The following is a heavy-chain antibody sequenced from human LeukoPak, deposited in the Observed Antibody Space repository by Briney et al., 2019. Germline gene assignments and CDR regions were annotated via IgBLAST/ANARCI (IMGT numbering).Heavy chain of an antibody. CDR2: INHSGST. CDR3: ARHGRHARPLSP. CDR1: GGSFSGYY. V-gene: IGHV4-34*01. J-gene: IGHJ5*02. D-gene: IGHD1-26*01. Sequence: PSETLSLTCAVYGGSFSGYYWSWIRQPPGKGLEWIGEINHSGSTNYNPSLKSRVTISVDTSKNQFSLKLSSVTAADTAVYYCARHGRHARPLSPWGQGTLVTVSS.